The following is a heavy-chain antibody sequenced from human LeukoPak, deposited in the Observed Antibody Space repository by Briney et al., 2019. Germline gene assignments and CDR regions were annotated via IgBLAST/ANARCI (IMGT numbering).Heavy chain of an antibody. Sequence: ASVKVSCKASGYTFTSYYMHWLRQAPGQGLEWMGIINPSGGSTSHAQKFQGRVTMTRDITTSTVYMELSSLRSEDTAVYYCARGSTGTTLGKHGGQGTLATSSS. CDR1: GYTFTSYY. J-gene: IGHJ1*01. V-gene: IGHV1-46*01. D-gene: IGHD1-7*01. CDR2: INPSGGST. CDR3: ARGSTGTTLGKH.